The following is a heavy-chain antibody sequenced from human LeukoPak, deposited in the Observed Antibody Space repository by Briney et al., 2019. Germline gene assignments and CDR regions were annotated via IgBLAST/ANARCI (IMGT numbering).Heavy chain of an antibody. CDR1: GYTFTGYY. D-gene: IGHD3-10*01. CDR3: ARTMGGSGSYLFGGFGP. Sequence: HRASVKVSCKASGYTFTGYYMHWVRQAPGQGLEWMGWINPNSGGTNYAQKFQGWVTMTRGTSISTAYMELSRLRSDDTAVYYCARTMGGSGSYLFGGFGPWGQGTLVTVSS. CDR2: INPNSGGT. V-gene: IGHV1-2*04. J-gene: IGHJ5*02.